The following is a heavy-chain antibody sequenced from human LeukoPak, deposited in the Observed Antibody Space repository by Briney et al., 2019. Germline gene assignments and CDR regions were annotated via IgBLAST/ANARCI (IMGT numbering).Heavy chain of an antibody. V-gene: IGHV5-51*01. J-gene: IGHJ4*02. CDR2: IYPGDSDT. CDR1: GYXFTSYW. D-gene: IGHD6-13*01. CDR3: ARPRYSSSWYGGPLLDY. Sequence: GESLKISCKGSGYXFTSYWICWVRQMPGKGLEWMGIIYPGDSDTRYSPSFQGQVTISADKSISTAYLQWSSLKASDTAMYYCARPRYSSSWYGGPLLDYWGQGTLVTVSS.